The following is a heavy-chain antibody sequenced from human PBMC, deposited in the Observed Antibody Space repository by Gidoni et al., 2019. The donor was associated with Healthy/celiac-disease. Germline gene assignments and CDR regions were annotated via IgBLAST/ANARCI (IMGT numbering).Heavy chain of an antibody. CDR1: GFTFRSYG. V-gene: IGHV3-30*18. CDR3: AKDGGSYYDSSGDYEDY. Sequence: QVQLVESGGGVVQPGRSLRLSCAASGFTFRSYGLHWVRQAPGKGLEWVAVISYDGSNKYYADSVKGRFTISRDNSKNTLYLQMNSLRAEDTAVYYCAKDGGSYYDSSGDYEDYWGQGTLVTVSS. CDR2: ISYDGSNK. D-gene: IGHD3-22*01. J-gene: IGHJ4*02.